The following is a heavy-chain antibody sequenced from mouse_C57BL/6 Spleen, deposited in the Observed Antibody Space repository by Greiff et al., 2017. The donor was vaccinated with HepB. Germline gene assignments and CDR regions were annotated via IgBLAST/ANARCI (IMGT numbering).Heavy chain of an antibody. D-gene: IGHD1-1*02. CDR3: ARDGWDYFDY. V-gene: IGHV3-5*01. CDR2: IYYSGTI. Sequence: DVKLQESGPGLVKPSQTVFLTCTVTGISITTGNYRWSWIRQFPGNKLEWIGYIYYSGTITYNPSLTSRTTITRDTPKNQFFLEMNSLTAEDTATYDCARDGWDYFDYWGQGTTLTVSS. CDR1: GISITTGNYR. J-gene: IGHJ2*01.